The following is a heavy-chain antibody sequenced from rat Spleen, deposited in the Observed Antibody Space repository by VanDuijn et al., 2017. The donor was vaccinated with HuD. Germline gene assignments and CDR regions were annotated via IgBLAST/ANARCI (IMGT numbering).Heavy chain of an antibody. J-gene: IGHJ4*01. Sequence: QVQLKESGPGLVQPSQTLSLTCTVAGFSLTSYNVHWVRQPPGKGLAWLGLIWNTGGTRYNSALKSRLSISKETSKSQVLLKMNSLQTEDTATYYCARGARLYYYVMDAWGQGASVTVSS. CDR3: ARGARLYYYVMDA. D-gene: IGHD1-2*01. CDR2: IWNTGGT. CDR1: GFSLTSYN. V-gene: IGHV2-41*01.